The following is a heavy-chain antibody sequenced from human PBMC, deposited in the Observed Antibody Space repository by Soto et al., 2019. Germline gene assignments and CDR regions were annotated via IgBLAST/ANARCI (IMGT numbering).Heavy chain of an antibody. Sequence: AGSLRLSCAASGFTFSDYEVNWVRQAPGKGLEWVSYISSTGSSTFYADSVKGRFTISRDNAKNSLYLQMNSLGVEDTAIYYCARETIAARLFDLWGQGTRVTVSS. CDR1: GFTFSDYE. D-gene: IGHD6-6*01. CDR3: ARETIAARLFDL. J-gene: IGHJ5*02. CDR2: ISSTGSST. V-gene: IGHV3-48*03.